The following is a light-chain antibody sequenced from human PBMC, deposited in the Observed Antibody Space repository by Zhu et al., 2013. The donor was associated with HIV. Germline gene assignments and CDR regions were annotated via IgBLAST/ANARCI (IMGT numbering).Light chain of an antibody. CDR3: LQGTNWPPIT. V-gene: IGKV2-30*01. Sequence: DVVMTQSPLSLPVTLGQPASISCRSSQSLVLYSDGNTYLNWFQQRPGQSPRRLIYQVSNRDSGVPDKFSGSGSGSDFTLKISRVEAEDVGVYYCLQGTNWPPITFGQGTRLEIK. CDR1: QSLVLYSDGNTY. J-gene: IGKJ5*01. CDR2: QVS.